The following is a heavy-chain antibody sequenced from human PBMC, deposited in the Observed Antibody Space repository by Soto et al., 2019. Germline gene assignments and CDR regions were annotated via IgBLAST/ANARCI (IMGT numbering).Heavy chain of an antibody. V-gene: IGHV1-69*01. CDR2: IIPIFGKA. Sequence: QVQLVQSGAEVKKPGSSVKVSCKASGGTFSSYAISWVRQAPGQGLEWMGGIIPIFGKANYAQKFQGRVTITADESTSTDYMELSSLRSEDTAVYYCARDRPYYGMDVWGQGTTVTVSS. CDR1: GGTFSSYA. CDR3: ARDRPYYGMDV. J-gene: IGHJ6*02.